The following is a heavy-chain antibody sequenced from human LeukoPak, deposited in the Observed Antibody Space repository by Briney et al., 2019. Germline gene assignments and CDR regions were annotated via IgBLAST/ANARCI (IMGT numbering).Heavy chain of an antibody. J-gene: IGHJ4*02. Sequence: SQTLSLTCAISGDSVSSNSAAWNWIRQSPSRGLEWLGRTYYRSKWYNDYGGSVKSRITINPDTSKNQFSLQLNSVTPEDTAVYYCARAPGIAASENYFDYWGQGTLVTVSS. CDR2: TYYRSKWYN. V-gene: IGHV6-1*01. D-gene: IGHD6-25*01. CDR1: GDSVSSNSAA. CDR3: ARAPGIAASENYFDY.